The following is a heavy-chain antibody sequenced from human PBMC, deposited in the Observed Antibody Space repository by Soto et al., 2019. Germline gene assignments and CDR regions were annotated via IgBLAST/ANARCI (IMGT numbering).Heavy chain of an antibody. CDR2: IYYAGNT. J-gene: IGHJ5*02. Sequence: PSETLSRTCTVSGGSISSSSYYWGWIRQSPGKGLEWIGSIYYAGNTYYNPSLKSRLTISIDTSKNQFSLKLTSVTATDTAVYYCARLPLGYCSGGNCYSGWFDPWGQGTLVTVSS. CDR1: GGSISSSSYY. CDR3: ARLPLGYCSGGNCYSGWFDP. V-gene: IGHV4-39*01. D-gene: IGHD2-15*01.